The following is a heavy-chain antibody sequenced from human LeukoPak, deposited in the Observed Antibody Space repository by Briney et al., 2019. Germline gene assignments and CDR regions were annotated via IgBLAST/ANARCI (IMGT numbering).Heavy chain of an antibody. CDR1: GFTFSSYG. V-gene: IGHV3-23*01. CDR2: ISGSGGST. D-gene: IGHD6-19*01. J-gene: IGHJ4*02. CDR3: ADQSSRWYETPFDY. Sequence: GGSLRLSCAASGFTFSSYGMSWVRQAPGKGLEWGSAISGSGGSTYYADSVKGRFTISRDNSKNTLYLQMNSLRAEDTAVYYCADQSSRWYETPFDYWGQGTLVTVSS.